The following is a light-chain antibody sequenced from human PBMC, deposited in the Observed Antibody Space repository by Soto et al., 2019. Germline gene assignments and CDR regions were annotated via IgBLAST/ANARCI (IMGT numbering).Light chain of an antibody. Sequence: EIVMTQSPATLSVSPGERATLSCRASQSVSSNLAWYQQKVGQAPKLLIYDASTRATGIPARFSGSGSGTDFTLTISSLQSEDFAVYYCQQYNNWPETFGRRTKVEIK. V-gene: IGKV3-15*01. J-gene: IGKJ1*01. CDR1: QSVSSN. CDR2: DAS. CDR3: QQYNNWPET.